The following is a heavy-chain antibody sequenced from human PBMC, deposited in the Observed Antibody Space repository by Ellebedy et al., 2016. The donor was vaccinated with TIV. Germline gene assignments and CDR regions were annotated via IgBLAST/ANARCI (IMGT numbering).Heavy chain of an antibody. V-gene: IGHV4-39*02. Sequence: SETLSLXCSASDGSLASSSFRWGWIRQPPGKGLEWTGNVYYSGSTVYNPSLKSRVTILLDTTKRHLPLNLNAATAADTAVYYCARRMGWLQYFDLWGQGILVSVAS. CDR3: ARRMGWLQYFDL. D-gene: IGHD4-11*01. CDR1: DGSLASSSFR. J-gene: IGHJ5*02. CDR2: VYYSGST.